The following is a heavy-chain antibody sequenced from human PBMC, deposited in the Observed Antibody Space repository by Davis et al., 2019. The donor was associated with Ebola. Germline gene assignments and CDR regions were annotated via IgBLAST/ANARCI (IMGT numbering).Heavy chain of an antibody. CDR3: TRHVSGDFWYFDL. D-gene: IGHD4-17*01. J-gene: IGHJ2*01. CDR2: IKTDGSEE. CDR1: GFTFSNYA. Sequence: PGGSLRLSCAASGFTFSNYAMSWVRQAPGKGLEWVANIKTDGSEEHYVDSVKGRFTVSRDNSNNTLFLQMNNLRAEDTAVYYCTRHVSGDFWYFDLWGRGTLVTVSS. V-gene: IGHV3-7*03.